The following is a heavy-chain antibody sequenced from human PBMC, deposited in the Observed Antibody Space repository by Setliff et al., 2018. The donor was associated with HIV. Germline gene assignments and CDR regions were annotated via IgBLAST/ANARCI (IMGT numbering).Heavy chain of an antibody. CDR3: VKDYVARRSYTYGYDY. V-gene: IGHV3-30*18. CDR1: GFTFSSYG. CDR2: MSPDDRAI. Sequence: GGSLRLSCAASGFTFSSYGMHWVRQAPGKGLEWVAVMSPDDRAIQYADSVRGRFTISRDNSKNTLFLQMNSLRGEDTAMYYCVKDYVARRSYTYGYDYWGQGTLVTVSS. D-gene: IGHD5-18*01. J-gene: IGHJ4*02.